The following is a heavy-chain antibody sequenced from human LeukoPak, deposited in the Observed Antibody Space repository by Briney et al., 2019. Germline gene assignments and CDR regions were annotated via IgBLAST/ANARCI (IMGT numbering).Heavy chain of an antibody. Sequence: GKSLTLSCVVSGFNFDNFAMHWVRRPLGKGLEWVAVISHDGRTKYYADSMKGRITISRDNSKNTLFLQMNNLRSEDTAVYFCARPSPPGDGYNPPDHWGQGTLVTVSS. CDR3: ARPSPPGDGYNPPDH. CDR1: GFNFDNFA. J-gene: IGHJ4*02. D-gene: IGHD5-24*01. V-gene: IGHV3-30*04. CDR2: ISHDGRTK.